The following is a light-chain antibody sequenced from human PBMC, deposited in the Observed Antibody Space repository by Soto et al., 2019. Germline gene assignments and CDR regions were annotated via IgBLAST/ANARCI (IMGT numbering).Light chain of an antibody. V-gene: IGKV1-9*01. Sequence: IQMTQSPSSLSASVGDRFTITCRASQSISSYLKWYQQKPGKAPKLLIYAASTLQSGVPSRFSGSGSGTEFTLTISSLQPEDFATYYCQQLNSYPGTFGQGTKVDIK. CDR2: AAS. CDR3: QQLNSYPGT. CDR1: QSISSY. J-gene: IGKJ1*01.